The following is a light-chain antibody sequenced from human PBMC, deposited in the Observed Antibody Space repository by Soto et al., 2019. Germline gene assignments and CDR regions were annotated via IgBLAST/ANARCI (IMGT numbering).Light chain of an antibody. CDR3: QLYGSSPKYT. V-gene: IGKV3-20*01. CDR2: GPS. J-gene: IGKJ2*01. Sequence: EIVLTQSPGTLSLSPGERVTLSCRASQSVSRSYLAWYQQKPGRAPRLLVFGPSSRATGIPDRFSGSGSGTDFTLTINSLEPEDFAVYYCQLYGSSPKYTFGQGTKVEI. CDR1: QSVSRSY.